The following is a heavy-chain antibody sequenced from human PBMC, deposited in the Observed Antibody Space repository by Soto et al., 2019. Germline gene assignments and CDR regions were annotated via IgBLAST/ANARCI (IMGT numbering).Heavy chain of an antibody. CDR2: IIPIFGTP. D-gene: IGHD3-22*01. J-gene: IGHJ4*02. CDR1: GDSFSSYA. CDR3: ANGGNYYESSALDY. V-gene: IGHV1-69*01. Sequence: QVQLVQSVAEVKKPGSSVKVSCKASGDSFSSYAISWVRQAPGHGLEWMGRIIPIFGTPNYAQRVEGRVTITADESTSTANMELSSLRSDDTTVYYCANGGNYYESSALDYWGQGTLVTVSS.